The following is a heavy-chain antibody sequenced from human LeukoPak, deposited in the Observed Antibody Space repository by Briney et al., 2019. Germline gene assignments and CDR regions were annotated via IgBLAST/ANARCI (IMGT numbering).Heavy chain of an antibody. CDR2: ISGSGDKT. D-gene: IGHD5-24*01. J-gene: IGHJ3*02. CDR3: ARDRMATISREIDAFDI. CDR1: GFTFSSYA. Sequence: GGSLRLSCAASGFTFSSYAMSWVRQAPEKGLEWVSGISGSGDKTYSAGSVKGRFTISRDNSKNTLYLQMNSLRAEDTAVYYCARDRMATISREIDAFDIWGQGTMVTVSS. V-gene: IGHV3-23*01.